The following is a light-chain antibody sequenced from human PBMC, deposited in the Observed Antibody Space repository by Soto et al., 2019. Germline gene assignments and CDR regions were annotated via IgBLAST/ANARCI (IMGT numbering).Light chain of an antibody. Sequence: DVVMTQSPLSLPVTLGQPASISCTSSQSLIHSDGSTYLSWFQQRPGQSPRRLIYEVSDRDCGVPDRFRCSGSGTDFTLKISRVEAEDVGVYYCMQGTHWPWTFGQGTEVEIK. CDR2: EVS. V-gene: IGKV2-30*02. J-gene: IGKJ1*01. CDR3: MQGTHWPWT. CDR1: QSLIHSDGSTY.